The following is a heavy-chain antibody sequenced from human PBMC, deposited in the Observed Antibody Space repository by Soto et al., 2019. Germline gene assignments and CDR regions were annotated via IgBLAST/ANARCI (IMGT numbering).Heavy chain of an antibody. V-gene: IGHV4-59*01. CDR1: GGSISSYY. CDR2: IYYSGST. J-gene: IGHJ6*03. CDR3: SRGFVGTRVCSQYYYMDV. Sequence: SRTLSLTCTVSGGSISSYYWSWIRQPPGKGLEWIGYIYYSGSTNYNPSLKSRVTISVLDTSKNQFSLKLSSVTAADTAVYYNSRGFVGTRVCSQYYYMDVWGKGTTVTVSS. D-gene: IGHD1-1*01.